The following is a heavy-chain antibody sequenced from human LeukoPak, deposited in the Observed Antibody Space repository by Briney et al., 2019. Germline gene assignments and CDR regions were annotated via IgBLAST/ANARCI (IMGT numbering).Heavy chain of an antibody. J-gene: IGHJ3*02. CDR2: IKSKTDGGTA. CDR1: GFTVSNAW. V-gene: IGHV3-15*01. CDR3: ARQKIVGATSGAFDI. Sequence: PGGSLRLSCAASGFTVSNAWMSWFRQAPGKGLEWVGRIKSKTDGGTADYAAPVKGRFTISRDDSKNTLYLQMNSLRAEDTAVYYCARQKIVGATSGAFDIWGQGTMVTVSS. D-gene: IGHD1-26*01.